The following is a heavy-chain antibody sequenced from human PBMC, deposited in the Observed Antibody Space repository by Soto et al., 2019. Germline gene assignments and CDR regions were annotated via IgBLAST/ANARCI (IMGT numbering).Heavy chain of an antibody. CDR3: ARDPAP. V-gene: IGHV3-33*01. CDR1: GFTFSSYG. Sequence: GGSLRLSCAASGFTFSSYGMHWVRQAPGKGLEWVAIIWYDGSDKYYADSVKGRLTISRDNSKNTLYLQVNSLRAEDTAVYYCARDPAPWGQGALVTVSS. J-gene: IGHJ5*02. CDR2: IWYDGSDK.